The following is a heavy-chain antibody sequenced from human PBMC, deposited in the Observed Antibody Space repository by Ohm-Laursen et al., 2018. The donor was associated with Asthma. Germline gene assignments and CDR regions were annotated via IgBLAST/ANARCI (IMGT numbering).Heavy chain of an antibody. CDR1: GDSISSGGNY. D-gene: IGHD3-22*01. Sequence: SDTLSLTCSVSGDSISSGGNYWSWIRQHPGKGLDWIGYIYHTGNTYYNPSLKSRFTISVDTSKNQFSLRLSSVTAADTAVYYCARARHTSYEESSGYYCFDYWGQGTLVTVSS. CDR3: ARARHTSYEESSGYYCFDY. V-gene: IGHV4-31*03. CDR2: IYHTGNT. J-gene: IGHJ4*02.